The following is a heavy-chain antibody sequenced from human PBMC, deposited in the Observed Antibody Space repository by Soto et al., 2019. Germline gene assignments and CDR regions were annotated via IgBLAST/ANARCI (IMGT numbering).Heavy chain of an antibody. D-gene: IGHD3-22*01. Sequence: GGSLRLSCAASGFTFSSYSMNWVRQAPGKGLEWVSYISSSSSTIYYADSVKGRFTISRDNAKNSLYLQMNSLRDEDTAVYYCARDYGNAVYYYDSSGYPAGDYWGQGTLVTVSS. CDR3: ARDYGNAVYYYDSSGYPAGDY. V-gene: IGHV3-48*02. CDR2: ISSSSSTI. J-gene: IGHJ4*02. CDR1: GFTFSSYS.